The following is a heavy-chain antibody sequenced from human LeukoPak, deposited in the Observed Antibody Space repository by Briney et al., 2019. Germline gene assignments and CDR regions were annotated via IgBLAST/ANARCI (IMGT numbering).Heavy chain of an antibody. J-gene: IGHJ4*01. CDR2: ISMNGGEK. V-gene: IGHV3-7*01. CDR1: GFTFTSYW. Sequence: GGSLRLSCGVSGFTFTSYWMNWVRLAPGKGLEWVASISMNGGEKSYVDSVKGRFTISRDNAKNSLYLQLSSLRAEDTAVYYCARDGSAAGLYFDLWGQGTLVTVSS. CDR3: ARDGSAAGLYFDL. D-gene: IGHD6-13*01.